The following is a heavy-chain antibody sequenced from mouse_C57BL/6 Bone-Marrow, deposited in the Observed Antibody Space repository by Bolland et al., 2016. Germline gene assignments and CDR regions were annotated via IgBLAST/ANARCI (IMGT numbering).Heavy chain of an antibody. V-gene: IGHV3-8*01. J-gene: IGHJ2*01. Sequence: GSTYYNPSLKSRISITRDTSKNQYYLQLNSVTTEDTATYYCARHGAQAGAMDYWGQGT. CDR2: GST. D-gene: IGHD3-2*02. CDR3: ARHGAQAGAMDY.